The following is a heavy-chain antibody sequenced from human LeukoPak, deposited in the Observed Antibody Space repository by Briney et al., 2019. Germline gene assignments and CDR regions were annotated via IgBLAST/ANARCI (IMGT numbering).Heavy chain of an antibody. CDR3: ARLSGYSSGWLFHYYYYMDV. CDR1: GFTFSSYW. V-gene: IGHV3-7*01. D-gene: IGHD6-19*01. CDR2: IKQDGSEK. J-gene: IGHJ6*03. Sequence: QSGGSLRLSCAASGFTFSSYWMSWVRQAPGKGLEWVANIKQDGSEKYYVDSVKGRFTISRDNAKNSLYLQMNSLRAEDTAVYYCARLSGYSSGWLFHYYYYMDVWGKGTTVTISS.